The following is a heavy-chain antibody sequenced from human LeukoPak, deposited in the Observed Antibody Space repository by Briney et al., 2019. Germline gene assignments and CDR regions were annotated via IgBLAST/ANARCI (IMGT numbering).Heavy chain of an antibody. Sequence: SETLSLTCTVSGGSIGSNYWTWIRQPPGKGLEYIGYIYYTGGTNYNPSLKSRVTISVDTSKNQFSLKLSSVTAADTAVYYCARAAYSSSWYLYYFDYWGQGTLVTVSS. CDR3: ARAAYSSSWYLYYFDY. CDR2: IYYTGGT. J-gene: IGHJ4*02. CDR1: GGSIGSNY. D-gene: IGHD6-13*01. V-gene: IGHV4-59*01.